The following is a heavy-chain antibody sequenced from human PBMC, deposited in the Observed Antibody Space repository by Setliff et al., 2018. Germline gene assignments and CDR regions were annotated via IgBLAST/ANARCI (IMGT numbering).Heavy chain of an antibody. CDR2: INPNSGDT. J-gene: IGHJ4*02. V-gene: IGHV1-2*02. CDR3: AREPYDYIWGSYRSPYFDH. Sequence: ASVKVSCKASGYTFGAHYIHWVRQAPGQGFEWMGWINPNSGDTNYAQKFQGXVTMTRXXXXXXXXXXXXXXXXXXXAXYYCAREPYDYIWGSYRSPYFDHWGQGALVTVSS. D-gene: IGHD3-16*02. CDR1: GYTFGAHY.